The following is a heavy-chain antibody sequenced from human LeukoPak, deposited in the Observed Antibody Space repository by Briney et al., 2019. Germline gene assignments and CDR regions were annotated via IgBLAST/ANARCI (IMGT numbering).Heavy chain of an antibody. V-gene: IGHV3-30*03. CDR1: GFSFRSYG. D-gene: IGHD3-16*01. Sequence: PGRSLRLSCAASGFSFRSYGMHWVRQAPGKGLEWVAVISSDEINEYYADSVKGRFTISRDNSKNTLYLQMNSLRAEDTAVYYCARADETTWGIDPWGQGTLVTVSS. CDR2: ISSDEINE. CDR3: ARADETTWGIDP. J-gene: IGHJ5*02.